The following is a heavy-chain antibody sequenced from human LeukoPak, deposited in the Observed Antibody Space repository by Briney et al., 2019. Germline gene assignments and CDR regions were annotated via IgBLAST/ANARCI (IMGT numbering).Heavy chain of an antibody. CDR2: ISYTGST. CDR1: GGSISKYY. V-gene: IGHV4-59*08. Sequence: PSETLSLTCTVSGGSISKYYWSWIRQPPGKRLHWIGYISYTGSTNYNPSLKARVTISLDTSKNQFSLKLSSVTAADTAVYYCARAIEYSSGWTKAFDYWGQGTLVTVSS. D-gene: IGHD6-19*01. CDR3: ARAIEYSSGWTKAFDY. J-gene: IGHJ4*02.